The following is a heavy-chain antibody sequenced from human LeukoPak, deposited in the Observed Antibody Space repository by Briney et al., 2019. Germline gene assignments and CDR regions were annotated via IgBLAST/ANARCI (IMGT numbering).Heavy chain of an antibody. Sequence: GGSLRLSCGASGFTFRMYAMSWVRQAPGKGLEWVSGISDGGGRTFYAESVKGRFTVSRDNFKNTLYLRMNSLRAEDTAIYYCTKNQILDDTGSWYAYWGQGTLVTVSS. V-gene: IGHV3-23*01. CDR1: GFTFRMYA. J-gene: IGHJ4*02. CDR2: ISDGGGRT. D-gene: IGHD6-13*01. CDR3: TKNQILDDTGSWYAY.